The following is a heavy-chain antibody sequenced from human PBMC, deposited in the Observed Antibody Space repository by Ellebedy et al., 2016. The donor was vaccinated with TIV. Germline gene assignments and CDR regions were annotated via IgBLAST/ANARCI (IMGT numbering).Heavy chain of an antibody. D-gene: IGHD5-18*01. CDR3: AREQATAMVTRLFDY. J-gene: IGHJ4*02. V-gene: IGHV3-21*01. CDR1: GFTFSSYT. Sequence: GESLKISCAASGFTFSSYTMNWVRQAPGKGLEWVSSISSSSSYIYYADSVKGRFTISRDNAKNSLYLQMNSLRAEDTAVYYCAREQATAMVTRLFDYWGQGTLVTVSS. CDR2: ISSSSSYI.